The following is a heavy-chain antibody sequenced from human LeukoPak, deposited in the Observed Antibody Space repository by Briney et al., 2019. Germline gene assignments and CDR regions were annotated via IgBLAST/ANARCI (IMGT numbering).Heavy chain of an antibody. D-gene: IGHD6-13*01. V-gene: IGHV4-34*01. J-gene: IGHJ6*03. CDR3: ARTAEAHSWRTRYYDYYMDV. Sequence: SETLSLTCAVYGGSFSGYYWSWIRQPPGKGLEWIGEINHSGSTNYNPSLKSRVTISVDTSKNQFSLKLSSVTAADTAVYYCARTAEAHSWRTRYYDYYMDVWGKGTTVTVSS. CDR1: GGSFSGYY. CDR2: INHSGST.